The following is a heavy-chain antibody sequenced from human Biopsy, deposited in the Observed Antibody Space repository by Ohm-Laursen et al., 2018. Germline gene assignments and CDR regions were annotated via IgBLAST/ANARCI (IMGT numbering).Heavy chain of an antibody. CDR3: ARNTGWYGDLYYFDY. CDR1: GYSLTSYY. Sequence: ASVKASCKASGYSLTSYYMHWVRQAPGQGLEWMGMINTSGSTTSYPQIFQGRVTMTRDTSKSTVYMELSSLRSADTAVYFCARNTGWYGDLYYFDYWGQGTLVTVSS. V-gene: IGHV1-46*01. D-gene: IGHD6-19*01. CDR2: INTSGSTT. J-gene: IGHJ4*02.